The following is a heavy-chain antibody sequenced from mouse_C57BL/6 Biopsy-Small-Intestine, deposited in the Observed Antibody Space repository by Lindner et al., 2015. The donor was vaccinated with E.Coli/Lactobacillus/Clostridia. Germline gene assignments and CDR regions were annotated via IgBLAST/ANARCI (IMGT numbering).Heavy chain of an antibody. CDR1: GYAFTNYL. V-gene: IGHV1-54*01. Sequence: VQLQESGAELVRPGTSVKVSCKASGYAFTNYLIEWVKQRPGQGLEWIGVINPGSGGTAYNETFKGKATLTADKSSSTAYMQLSSLTSEDSAVYFCTRGGNYLPYDYWGPRHHSHSLL. CDR2: INPGSGGT. J-gene: IGHJ2*01. D-gene: IGHD2-1*01. CDR3: TRGGNYLPYDY.